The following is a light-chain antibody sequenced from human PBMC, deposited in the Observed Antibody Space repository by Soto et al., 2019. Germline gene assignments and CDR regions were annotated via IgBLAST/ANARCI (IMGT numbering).Light chain of an antibody. Sequence: EIVMTQSPVTLSVSPGERATLSCRASQSVGSNLAWYQQKPGQAPSLLIYGASTRATGIPARFSGSGSGTEFTLTIGSLQSEDFAVYYCQQYNNWPPWTFGQGTKVEIQ. CDR1: QSVGSN. CDR3: QQYNNWPPWT. CDR2: GAS. V-gene: IGKV3-15*01. J-gene: IGKJ1*01.